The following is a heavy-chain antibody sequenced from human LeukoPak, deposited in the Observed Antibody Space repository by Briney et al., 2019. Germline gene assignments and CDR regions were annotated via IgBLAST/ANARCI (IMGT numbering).Heavy chain of an antibody. CDR2: IYYSGST. V-gene: IGHV4-39*07. Sequence: PSETLSLTCTVSGGSISSSSYHWGWIRQPPGKGLEWIGSIYYSGSTYYNPSLKSRVTISVDTSKNQFSLKVSSVTAADTAVYYCARVVLYYYYMDVWGKGTTVTVSS. D-gene: IGHD2/OR15-2a*01. CDR1: GGSISSSSYH. CDR3: ARVVLYYYYMDV. J-gene: IGHJ6*03.